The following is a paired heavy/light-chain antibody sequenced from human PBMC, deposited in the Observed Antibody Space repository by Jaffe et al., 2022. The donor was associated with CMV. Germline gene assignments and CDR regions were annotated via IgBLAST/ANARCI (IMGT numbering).Light chain of an antibody. CDR2: RAS. CDR1: QSVSSSY. J-gene: IGKJ1*01. Sequence: EIVLTQSPGTLSLSPGERATLSCRASQSVSSSYLAWYQQKPGQAPRLLIYRASNRATGIPDRFSGSGSGTDFTLTISRLEPEDFVVYYCQQYGSSPRTFGQGTRVEIK. CDR3: QQYGSSPRT. V-gene: IGKV3-20*01.
Heavy chain of an antibody. CDR3: ARTGTTRSFDP. CDR2: IDYSGST. J-gene: IGHJ5*02. D-gene: IGHD1-1*01. CDR1: GGSISSSSFY. V-gene: IGHV4-39*01. Sequence: QLQLQESGPGLVKPSETLSLTCTVSGGSISSSSFYWGWIRQPPGKGLEWIGSIDYSGSTYDNPSLKSRVTISVDTSMNQFSLRLSSVTAADTAVYYCARTGTTRSFDPWGQGTLVTVSS.